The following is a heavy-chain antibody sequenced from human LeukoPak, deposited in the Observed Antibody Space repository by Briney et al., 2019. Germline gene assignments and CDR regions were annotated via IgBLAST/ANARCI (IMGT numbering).Heavy chain of an antibody. CDR1: GYTFTSYG. CDR2: ISAYNGNT. V-gene: IGHV1-18*01. J-gene: IGHJ3*02. CDR3: ARGAYYYDSSGYYIDAFDI. Sequence: APVRVSCKASGYTFTSYGISWVRQAPGQGLERMGWISAYNGNTNYAQKLQGRVTMTTDTSTSTAYMELRSLRSDDTAVYYCARGAYYYDSSGYYIDAFDIWGQGTMVTVSS. D-gene: IGHD3-22*01.